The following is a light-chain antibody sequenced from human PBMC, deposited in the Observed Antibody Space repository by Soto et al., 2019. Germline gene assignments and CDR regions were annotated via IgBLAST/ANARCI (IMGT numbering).Light chain of an antibody. CDR1: QSVRSY. V-gene: IGKV3-15*01. CDR3: QQYNNWPYT. Sequence: EIVMTQSPATLSVSPGDRATLSCRASQSVRSYLAWYQQKPGQSPRLLISGASTRATGFPARFSGSGSGTEVTLIISNLQSEDFAVYYCQQYNNWPYTFGQGTKLEIK. CDR2: GAS. J-gene: IGKJ2*01.